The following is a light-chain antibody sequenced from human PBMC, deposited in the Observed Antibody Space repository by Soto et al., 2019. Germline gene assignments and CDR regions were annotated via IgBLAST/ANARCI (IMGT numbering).Light chain of an antibody. Sequence: EIVLTQSPGTLSLSPGERATLSCRASQSVSSSYLACYQQKPGQAPRLLIYGASSRATGIPDRFSGSGSGIHITLTISRRVLEEFTGLWYQHYGGSQTGTIAQGTKADIK. V-gene: IGKV3-20*01. CDR3: QHYGGSQTGT. J-gene: IGKJ1*01. CDR2: GAS. CDR1: QSVSSSY.